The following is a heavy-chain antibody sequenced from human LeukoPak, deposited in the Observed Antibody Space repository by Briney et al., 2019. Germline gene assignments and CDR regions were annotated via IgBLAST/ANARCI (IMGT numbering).Heavy chain of an antibody. CDR3: ARARSVVAGFDY. V-gene: IGHV4-31*03. CDR2: IGYTGDT. J-gene: IGHJ4*02. D-gene: IGHD2-15*01. Sequence: SQTLSLTCTVSGGSISSGAYYWSWVRQHPGKGLDWIGYIGYTGDTYYNPSLRSRVTVSVDTSKNQFSLKLSSVTAADTAVYYCARARSVVAGFDYWGQGTLVTVSS. CDR1: GGSISSGAYY.